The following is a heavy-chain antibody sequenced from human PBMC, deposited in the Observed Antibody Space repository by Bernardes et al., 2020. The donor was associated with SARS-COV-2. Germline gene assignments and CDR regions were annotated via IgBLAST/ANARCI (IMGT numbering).Heavy chain of an antibody. CDR3: AKDPNTINYYDSSGKNDY. CDR1: GFTFSSYA. J-gene: IGHJ4*02. V-gene: IGHV3-23*01. D-gene: IGHD3-22*01. Sequence: SLRLSCAASGFTFSSYAMSWVRQAPGKGLEWVSAISGSGGSTYYADSVKGRFTISRDNSKNTLYLQMNSLRAEDTAVYYCAKDPNTINYYDSSGKNDYWGQGTLVTVSS. CDR2: ISGSGGST.